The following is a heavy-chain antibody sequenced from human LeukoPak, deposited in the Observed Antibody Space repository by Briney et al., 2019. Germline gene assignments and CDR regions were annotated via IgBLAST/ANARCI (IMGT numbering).Heavy chain of an antibody. J-gene: IGHJ4*02. CDR1: GGSVSSHC. CDR3: ARLYYHSSGWTDF. D-gene: IGHD6-19*01. Sequence: SETLSLTCAVSGGSVSSHCWTWIRQPPGKGLDWIAYMCNDGTTDSNPSLKSRLTMSLDTSKNQFFLDLRSVTAADTAVYYCARLYYHSSGWTDFWGQGTLVTVSS. V-gene: IGHV4-59*02. CDR2: MCNDGTT.